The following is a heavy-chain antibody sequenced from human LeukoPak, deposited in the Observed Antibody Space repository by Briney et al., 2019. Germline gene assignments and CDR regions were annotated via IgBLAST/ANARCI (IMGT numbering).Heavy chain of an antibody. Sequence: GGSLRLSCAASGFTFSSYSMNWVRQAPGKGLEWVSSISSSSSYINYADSVKGRFTISRDNAKNSLCLQMNSLRAEDTAVYYCARATDGDYVPYWGQGTLVTVSS. CDR3: ARATDGDYVPY. V-gene: IGHV3-21*01. D-gene: IGHD4-17*01. J-gene: IGHJ4*02. CDR1: GFTFSSYS. CDR2: ISSSSSYI.